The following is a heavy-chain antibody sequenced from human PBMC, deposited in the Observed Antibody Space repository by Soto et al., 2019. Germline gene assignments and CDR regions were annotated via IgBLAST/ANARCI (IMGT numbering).Heavy chain of an antibody. Sequence: QVQLVQSGAEVKKPGASVKVSCKASGYTFSSYDINWVRQATGRGLEWMGWLNPNSGDTGYAQKFQGRVTLTRNTSRNTAYIELSSLTSDDTAVYYCATSGGGWYLYWGQGTLVTVSS. CDR2: LNPNSGDT. D-gene: IGHD6-19*01. CDR1: GYTFSSYD. CDR3: ATSGGGWYLY. J-gene: IGHJ4*02. V-gene: IGHV1-8*01.